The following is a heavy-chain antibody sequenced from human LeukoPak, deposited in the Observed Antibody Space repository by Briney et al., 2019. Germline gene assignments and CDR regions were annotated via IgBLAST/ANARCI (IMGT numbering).Heavy chain of an antibody. CDR1: GFTFSSYG. Sequence: GRSLRLSCAASGFTFSSYGMHWVRQAPGKGLEWVAVISYDGSNKYYADSVKGRFTISRDNSKNTLYLQMNSLRAEDTAVYYCAKAVPREPGGFGMDVWGQGTTVTVSS. D-gene: IGHD2-2*01. J-gene: IGHJ6*02. CDR2: ISYDGSNK. CDR3: AKAVPREPGGFGMDV. V-gene: IGHV3-30*18.